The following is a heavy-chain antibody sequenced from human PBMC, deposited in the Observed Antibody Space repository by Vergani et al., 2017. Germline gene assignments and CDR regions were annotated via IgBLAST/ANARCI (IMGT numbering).Heavy chain of an antibody. V-gene: IGHV3-30*03. D-gene: IGHD1-26*01. J-gene: IGHJ6*02. CDR3: AGGRVGAKGSYYYYYGMDV. Sequence: VQLVESGGGLVQPGGSLRLSCAASGFTFSSYGMHWVRQAPGKGLEWVAVISYDGSNKYYADSVKGRFTISRDNSKNTLYLQMNSLRAEDTAVYYFAGGRVGAKGSYYYYYGMDVWGQGTTVTVSS. CDR1: GFTFSSYG. CDR2: ISYDGSNK.